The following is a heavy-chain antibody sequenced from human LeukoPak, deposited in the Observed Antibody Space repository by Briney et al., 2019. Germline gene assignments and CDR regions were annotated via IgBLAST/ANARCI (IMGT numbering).Heavy chain of an antibody. J-gene: IGHJ3*02. V-gene: IGHV1-69*01. Sequence: SVKVSCKASGGTFSSYAISWVRQAPGQGLEWMGGIIPIFGTANYAPKFQGRVTITADESTSTAYMELSSLRSEDTAVYYCARGRRITIFGVVHVAFDIWGQGTMVTVSS. CDR2: IIPIFGTA. CDR3: ARGRRITIFGVVHVAFDI. D-gene: IGHD3-3*01. CDR1: GGTFSSYA.